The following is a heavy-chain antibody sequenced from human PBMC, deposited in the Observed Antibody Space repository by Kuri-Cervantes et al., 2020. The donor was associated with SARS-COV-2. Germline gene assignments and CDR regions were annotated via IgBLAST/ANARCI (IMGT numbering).Heavy chain of an antibody. CDR1: GFTFDDYG. V-gene: IGHV3-20*01. Sequence: GGSLRLSCAASGFTFDDYGMSWVRQAPGKGLEWASGINWNGGSTGYADSVKGRFTISRDNAKNSLYLQMNSLRAEDTALYHCARYPGYDSSGYHDYWGQGTVVTVSS. CDR3: ARYPGYDSSGYHDY. D-gene: IGHD3-22*01. CDR2: INWNGGST. J-gene: IGHJ4*02.